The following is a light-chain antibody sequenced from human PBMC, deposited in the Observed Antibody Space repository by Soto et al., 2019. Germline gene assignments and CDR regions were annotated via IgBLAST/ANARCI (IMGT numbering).Light chain of an antibody. Sequence: DIQMTQSPSTLSASIGDRVTITCRASQSITTFLAWYQQKPGKAPQILIYDASKLEPGVPSRLSGGGSGTEFTLTISSLQPDHFATYYCQQYSTYPLTFGGGTKVDIK. CDR2: DAS. CDR3: QQYSTYPLT. J-gene: IGKJ4*01. CDR1: QSITTF. V-gene: IGKV1-5*01.